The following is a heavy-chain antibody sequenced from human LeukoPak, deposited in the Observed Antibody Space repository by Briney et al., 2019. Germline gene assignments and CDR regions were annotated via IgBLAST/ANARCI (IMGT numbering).Heavy chain of an antibody. CDR2: IYYSGST. CDR3: ATYGDYVGYSY. D-gene: IGHD4-17*01. CDR1: GGSISSYY. J-gene: IGHJ4*02. V-gene: IGHV4-59*01. Sequence: SETLSLTCTVSGGSISSYYWSWLRQPPGKGLEWIGYIYYSGSTNYNPSLKSRVIISVDTSKNQFSLKLSSVTAADTAVYYCATYGDYVGYSYWGQGTLVTVSS.